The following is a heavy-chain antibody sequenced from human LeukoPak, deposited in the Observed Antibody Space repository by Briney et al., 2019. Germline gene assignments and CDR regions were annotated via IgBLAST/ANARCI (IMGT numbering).Heavy chain of an antibody. CDR3: ARDVGPDYDFWSGYYYDAFDI. Sequence: GGSLRLSCAASGFTFSGYWMSWVRQAPGKGLEWVANIKPDGSDKAYVDSVKGRFTISRDNTKNSLYLQMNSLRAEDTAVYYCARDVGPDYDFWSGYYYDAFDIRGQGTMVTVSS. D-gene: IGHD3-3*01. J-gene: IGHJ3*02. CDR1: GFTFSGYW. CDR2: IKPDGSDK. V-gene: IGHV3-7*01.